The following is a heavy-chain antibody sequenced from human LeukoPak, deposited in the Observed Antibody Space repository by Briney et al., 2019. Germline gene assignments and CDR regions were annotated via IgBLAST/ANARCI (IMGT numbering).Heavy chain of an antibody. CDR2: INPNSGGT. J-gene: IGHJ4*02. V-gene: IGHV1-2*02. D-gene: IGHD5-24*01. Sequence: EASVKVSCKASGYTFTGYYMHWVRQAPGQGLEWMGWINPNSGGTNYAQKFQGRVTMTRDTSISTAYMELSRLRSDDTAVYYCARERDGYNYGLFDYWGQGTLVTVSS. CDR3: ARERDGYNYGLFDY. CDR1: GYTFTGYY.